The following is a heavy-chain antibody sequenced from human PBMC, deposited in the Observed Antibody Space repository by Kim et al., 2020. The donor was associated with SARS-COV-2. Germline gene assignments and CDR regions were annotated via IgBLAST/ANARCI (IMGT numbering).Heavy chain of an antibody. J-gene: IGHJ4*02. CDR1: GFTFSSYA. CDR3: ARTLYSSGWPLDY. CDR2: ISYDGSNK. Sequence: GGSLRLSCAASGFTFSSYAMHWVRQAPGKGLEWVAVISYDGSNKYYADSVKGRFTISRDNSKNTLYLQMNSLRAEDTAVYYCARTLYSSGWPLDYWGQGTLVTVSS. V-gene: IGHV3-30*04. D-gene: IGHD6-19*01.